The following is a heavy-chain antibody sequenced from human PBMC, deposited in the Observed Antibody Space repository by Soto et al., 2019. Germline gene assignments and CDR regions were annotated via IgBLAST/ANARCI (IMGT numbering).Heavy chain of an antibody. CDR2: IKGDGILK. J-gene: IGHJ4*02. D-gene: IGHD3-22*01. Sequence: GGSLRLSCAASGFTFSNYWMTWVRQAPGKGLEWVANIKGDGILKYYMDSVKGRFIISRDNAKNSLHLQMNSLRDEDTAVYYCARYESSGPAVWWGQGTPVTVSS. V-gene: IGHV3-7*01. CDR3: ARYESSGPAVW. CDR1: GFTFSNYW.